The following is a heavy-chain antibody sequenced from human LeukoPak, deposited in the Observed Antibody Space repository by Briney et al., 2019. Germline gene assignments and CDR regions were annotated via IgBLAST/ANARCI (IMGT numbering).Heavy chain of an antibody. J-gene: IGHJ6*02. CDR1: GYSFTSYW. Sequence: GESLKISCKGSGYSFTSYWIGWVHQMPGKGLEWMGIIYPGDSDTRYSPSFQGQVTISADKSISTAYLQWSSLKASDTAMYYCARHRGYGYGYIHYYYGMDVWGQGTTVTVSS. CDR2: IYPGDSDT. D-gene: IGHD5-18*01. V-gene: IGHV5-51*07. CDR3: ARHRGYGYGYIHYYYGMDV.